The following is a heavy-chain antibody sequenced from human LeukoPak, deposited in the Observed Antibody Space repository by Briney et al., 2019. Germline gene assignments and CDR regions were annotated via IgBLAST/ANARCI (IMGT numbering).Heavy chain of an antibody. J-gene: IGHJ4*02. CDR1: GCSISSSSYY. V-gene: IGHV4-39*02. D-gene: IGHD6-19*01. Sequence: SETLSLTCTVSGCSISSSSYYWDWIRQPPGKGLEWIGSIYYSGSTYYNPSLKSRVTISVDTSKNQFSLKLSSVTAADTAVYYCAREVDSGWYGTDYWGRGTLVTVSS. CDR2: IYYSGST. CDR3: AREVDSGWYGTDY.